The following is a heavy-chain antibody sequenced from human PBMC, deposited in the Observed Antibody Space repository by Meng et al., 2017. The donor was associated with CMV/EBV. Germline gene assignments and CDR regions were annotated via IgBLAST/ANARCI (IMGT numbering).Heavy chain of an antibody. D-gene: IGHD6-25*01. V-gene: IGHV1-18*01. Sequence: ASVKVSCKASGYTFTSYGISWVRQAPGQGLEWMGWISAYNGNTNYAQKLQGRVTMTTDTSTSTAYMELRSLRSDDTAVYHCARDSSAGSTFDYWGQGTLVTVSS. CDR2: ISAYNGNT. CDR1: GYTFTSYG. CDR3: ARDSSAGSTFDY. J-gene: IGHJ4*02.